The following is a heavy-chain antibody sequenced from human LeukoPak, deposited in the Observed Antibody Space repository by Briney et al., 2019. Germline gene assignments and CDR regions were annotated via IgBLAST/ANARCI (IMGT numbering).Heavy chain of an antibody. CDR2: INHSGST. J-gene: IGHJ4*02. CDR3: AIGRFSSCWPFDY. D-gene: IGHD6-13*01. V-gene: IGHV4-34*01. CDR1: GGSFSGYY. Sequence: RPSETLSLTCAVYGGSFSGYYCSWIRQPPGKGLEWIGEINHSGSTHYKPSLKSRDTLSVDTSKNQFSLKLSSVTGPDTAVQCCAIGRFSSCWPFDYWGQGSQVTVS.